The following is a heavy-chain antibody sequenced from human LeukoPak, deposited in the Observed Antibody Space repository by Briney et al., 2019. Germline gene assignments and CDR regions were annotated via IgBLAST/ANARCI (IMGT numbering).Heavy chain of an antibody. CDR2: LLYSGFT. D-gene: IGHD7-27*01. CDR1: GFTFSAYS. CDR3: FANRGGDQGDS. V-gene: IGHV4-34*08. Sequence: GSLRLSCATSGFTFSAYSLSWVRQAPGKGLEWIGGLLYSGFTYYHPSLKSRVSISVDTSKNQFSLKLTSVTAADTAVYFCFANRGGDQGDSWGQGTLVTVSS. J-gene: IGHJ4*02.